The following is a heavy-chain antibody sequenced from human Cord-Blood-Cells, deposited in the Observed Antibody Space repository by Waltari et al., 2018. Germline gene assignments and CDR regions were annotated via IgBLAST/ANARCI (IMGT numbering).Heavy chain of an antibody. CDR1: GGSFSGYY. D-gene: IGHD2-2*01. Sequence: QVQLQQWGAGLLKPSETLSLPCAVYGGSFSGYYWSWIRQPPGKGLEWMGEINHSGSTNYNPSLKSRVTIAVDTSKNQFSLKLSSVTAADTAVYYCASKTLGYCSSTSCYGNYYYYYYMDVWGKGTTVTVSS. V-gene: IGHV4-34*01. CDR3: ASKTLGYCSSTSCYGNYYYYYYMDV. J-gene: IGHJ6*03. CDR2: INHSGST.